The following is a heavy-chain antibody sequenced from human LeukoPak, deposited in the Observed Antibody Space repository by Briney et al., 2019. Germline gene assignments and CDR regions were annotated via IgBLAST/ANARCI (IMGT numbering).Heavy chain of an antibody. J-gene: IGHJ6*03. D-gene: IGHD2-21*01. V-gene: IGHV4-59*01. Sequence: PSETLSLTCTVSGGSLSSYYWSWIRQPPGKGLEWIGYIYYSGSTNYNPSLKSRVTISVDTSKNQFSLKLSSVTAADTAVYYCAKSGDTPFGYYYYYMDVWGKGTTVTVSS. CDR3: AKSGDTPFGYYYYYMDV. CDR2: IYYSGST. CDR1: GGSLSSYY.